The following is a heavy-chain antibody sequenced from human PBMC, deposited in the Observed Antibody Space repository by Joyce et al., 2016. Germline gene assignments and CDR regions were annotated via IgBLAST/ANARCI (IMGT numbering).Heavy chain of an antibody. V-gene: IGHV4-34*01. CDR1: GGSLSGYY. Sequence: QVQLQEWGAGLLKPSETLSITCAVYGGSLSGYYWSWIRQGPGMGLEWIGEVNDRGNTNYNPSLKSRATTSMDTSKDQFSLRLPTVTAADTAVYFCARARRGIILARGEMGEYLQHWGRGTVVIVSS. CDR3: ARARRGIILARGEMGEYLQH. D-gene: IGHD3-10*01. J-gene: IGHJ1*01. CDR2: VNDRGNT.